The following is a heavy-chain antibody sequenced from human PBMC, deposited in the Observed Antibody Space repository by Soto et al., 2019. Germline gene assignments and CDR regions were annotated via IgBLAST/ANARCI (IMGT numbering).Heavy chain of an antibody. Sequence: QVQLVQSGADLREPGASVKVSCKASGYTFTSYPVHWVRQAPGQRLQWMGWINAANGDTGYSQKFQGRVTFTRDTSASTLYMELSILTSEDTAVYYCARKDYYGAGIYYFDHWGQGTLVTVSS. CDR2: INAANGDT. D-gene: IGHD3-10*01. V-gene: IGHV1-3*01. CDR3: ARKDYYGAGIYYFDH. J-gene: IGHJ4*02. CDR1: GYTFTSYP.